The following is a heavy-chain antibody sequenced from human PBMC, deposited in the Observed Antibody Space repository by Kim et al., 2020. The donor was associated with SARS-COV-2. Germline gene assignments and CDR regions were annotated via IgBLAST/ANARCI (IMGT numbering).Heavy chain of an antibody. V-gene: IGHV4-59*01. CDR3: ARDEYYYGSGSLDV. Sequence: NPSLKSRVTISVDTSKNQFSLKLSSVTAADTAVYYCARDEYYYGSGSLDVWGQGTTVTVSS. D-gene: IGHD3-10*01. J-gene: IGHJ6*02.